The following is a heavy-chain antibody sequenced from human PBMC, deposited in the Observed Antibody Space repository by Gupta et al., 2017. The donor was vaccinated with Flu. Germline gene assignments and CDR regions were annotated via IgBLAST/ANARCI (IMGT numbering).Heavy chain of an antibody. Sequence: EVQLVESGGGLVQPGGSLRLSCTASGFTFSTYNMNWVRQAPGKGLEWVSFVTGSSDARYYADSVKGRFIISRDNARNSLYLQMNSLRDEDTAVYYCARMTEMATIIDYGGQGTLVTVSS. D-gene: IGHD5-24*01. J-gene: IGHJ4*02. CDR2: VTGSSDAR. CDR1: GFTFSTYN. CDR3: ARMTEMATIIDY. V-gene: IGHV3-48*02.